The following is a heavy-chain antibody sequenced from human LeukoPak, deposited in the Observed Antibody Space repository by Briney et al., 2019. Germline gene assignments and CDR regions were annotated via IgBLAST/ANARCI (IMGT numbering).Heavy chain of an antibody. J-gene: IGHJ4*02. CDR1: EFTVSSYA. CDR2: IWYDGSNE. CDR3: ARGKYSSGWYYFDY. V-gene: IGHV3-33*08. D-gene: IGHD6-19*01. Sequence: GGSLRLSCAASEFTVSSYAMHWVRQAPGKGLEWVALIWYDGSNEDYADSLKGRFTISRDNSKNTLYLQMNSLRAEDTAVYYCARGKYSSGWYYFDYWGQGTLVTASS.